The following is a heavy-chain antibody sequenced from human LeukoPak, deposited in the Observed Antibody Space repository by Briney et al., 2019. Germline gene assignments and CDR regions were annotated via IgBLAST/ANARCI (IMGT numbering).Heavy chain of an antibody. CDR3: ARLDYYGRIAQGRYVDY. Sequence: SETLSLTYTLSGGSISSNIYNCGWIRQPPGKGLEWIGNIYYSGSTYYNVSLKSRVTISVDTSKNQFSLKLSSVTAADTSMYYCARLDYYGRIAQGRYVDYWGQGTQVTVSS. CDR1: GGSISSNIYN. J-gene: IGHJ4*02. D-gene: IGHD3-10*01. CDR2: IYYSGST. V-gene: IGHV4-39*01.